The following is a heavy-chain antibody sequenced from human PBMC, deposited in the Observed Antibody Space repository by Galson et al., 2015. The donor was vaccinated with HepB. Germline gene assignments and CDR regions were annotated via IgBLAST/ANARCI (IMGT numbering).Heavy chain of an antibody. J-gene: IGHJ6*02. CDR2: IKRDGSEK. Sequence: SLRLSCAASGFTFSIYWMSWVRQAPGKGLEWVANIKRDGSEKYYVDSVKGRFTISRDNSKNTLYLQMNSLRAEDTAVYYCAKDHVRGYSSSALSHYYYYGMDVWGQGTTVTVSS. V-gene: IGHV3-7*01. D-gene: IGHD6-6*01. CDR3: AKDHVRGYSSSALSHYYYYGMDV. CDR1: GFTFSIYW.